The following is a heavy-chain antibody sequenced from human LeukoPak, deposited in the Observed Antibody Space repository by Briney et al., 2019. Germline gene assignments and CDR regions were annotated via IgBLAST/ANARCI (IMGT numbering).Heavy chain of an antibody. Sequence: GGSLRLSCAASGFTFSRYWMHWVRQAPGKGPVWVSRINSDGGSTSYADSVKGRFTISRDNAKNTLYLQMNSLRAEDTAVYYCARESLTDIVGVGAFDIWGQGTMVTVSS. J-gene: IGHJ3*02. CDR2: INSDGGST. CDR1: GFTFSRYW. D-gene: IGHD2-15*01. V-gene: IGHV3-74*01. CDR3: ARESLTDIVGVGAFDI.